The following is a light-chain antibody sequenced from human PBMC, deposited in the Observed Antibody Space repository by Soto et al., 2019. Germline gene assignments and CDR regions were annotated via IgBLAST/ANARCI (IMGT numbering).Light chain of an antibody. J-gene: IGKJ2*01. CDR1: QSISSW. V-gene: IGKV1-5*01. CDR2: DAS. CDR3: QQYNSYLYT. Sequence: DIQMTQSPSTLSASVGDRVTITCRASQSISSWLAWYQQKPGKAPKLLIYDASSLESGVPSRFSGSGSGTEFTLTISSLQPDDFATYYCQQYNSYLYTFGQETKLAIK.